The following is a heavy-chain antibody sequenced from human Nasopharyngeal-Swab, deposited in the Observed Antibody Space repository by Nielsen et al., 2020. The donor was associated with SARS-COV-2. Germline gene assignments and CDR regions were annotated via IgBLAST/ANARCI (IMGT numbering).Heavy chain of an antibody. V-gene: IGHV3-30*03. D-gene: IGHD3-16*01. Sequence: GESRKISCAVSGFTFNNYGMHWVRQAPGKGLEWVALISYEGGLKYYADSVKGRFTISRDSSKNTVYLQMNSLRPEDTAVYYCARRRPILHLGEFSSSFDSWGQGTLVTVSS. CDR3: ARRRPILHLGEFSSSFDS. CDR2: ISYEGGLK. J-gene: IGHJ4*02. CDR1: GFTFNNYG.